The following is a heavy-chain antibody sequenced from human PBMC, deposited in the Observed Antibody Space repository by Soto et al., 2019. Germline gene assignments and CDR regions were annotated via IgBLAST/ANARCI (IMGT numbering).Heavy chain of an antibody. V-gene: IGHV4-30-4*01. CDR3: ARVTVTTDDEGVGWLDH. CDR1: GGSISSGDYY. J-gene: IGHJ5*02. Sequence: SETLSLTCTVSGGSISSGDYYWSWIRQPPGKGLEWIGYIYYSVSTYYNPSLKSRVTISVDTSKNQFSLKLSSVTAADTAVYYCARVTVTTDDEGVGWLDHWGEGTLVPVS. D-gene: IGHD4-17*01. CDR2: IYYSVST.